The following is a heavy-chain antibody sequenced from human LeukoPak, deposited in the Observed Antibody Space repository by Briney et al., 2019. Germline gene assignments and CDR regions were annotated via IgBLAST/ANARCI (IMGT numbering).Heavy chain of an antibody. CDR1: GGSISSYY. CDR2: IYYSGST. J-gene: IGHJ2*01. V-gene: IGHV4-59*01. Sequence: SETLSLTCTVSGGSISSYYWSWIRQPPGKGLEWIGYIYYSGSTNYNPSLKSRVTISVDTSKNQFSLKLSSVTAADTAVYYCARVPGWAAAGTWYLDLWGRGTLVTVSS. CDR3: ARVPGWAAAGTWYLDL. D-gene: IGHD6-13*01.